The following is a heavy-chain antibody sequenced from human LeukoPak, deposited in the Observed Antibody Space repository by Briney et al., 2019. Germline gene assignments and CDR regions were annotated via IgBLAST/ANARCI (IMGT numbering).Heavy chain of an antibody. Sequence: GGSLRLSCAASTFAFSNYWMSWVRQAPGKGLEWVANIKQDGSEKYYVDSVKGRFTISRDNAKASLYLQMNSLRAEDTAVYYCARDVLAAGATGTFDIWGQGTMVTVSS. D-gene: IGHD1-14*01. CDR3: ARDVLAAGATGTFDI. CDR2: IKQDGSEK. V-gene: IGHV3-7*03. CDR1: TFAFSNYW. J-gene: IGHJ3*02.